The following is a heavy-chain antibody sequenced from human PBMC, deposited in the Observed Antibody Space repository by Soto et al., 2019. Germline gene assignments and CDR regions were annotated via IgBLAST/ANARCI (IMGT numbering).Heavy chain of an antibody. V-gene: IGHV4-59*01. CDR2: IYYSGST. J-gene: IGHJ4*02. CDR1: GGSISNYY. D-gene: IGHD3-10*01. CDR3: ARIPYGTYFDY. Sequence: SETLSLTCTVSGGSISNYYWSWIRQPPGKGLEWIGYIYYSGSTNYNPSLKSRVTISIDTSKNQFSLKLSSVTAADTAVYYCARIPYGTYFDYWGQGTLVTVSS.